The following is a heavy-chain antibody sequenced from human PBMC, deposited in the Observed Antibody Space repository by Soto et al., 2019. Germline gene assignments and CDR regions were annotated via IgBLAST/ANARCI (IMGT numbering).Heavy chain of an antibody. CDR2: ISAYNGNT. J-gene: IGHJ4*02. Sequence: QVQLVQCGAEVKKPGASVKVSCRASSYTFTSCGISWVRQAPGQGLEWMGWISAYNGNTKYAQKLQGRVTMTTDTSTSTAYMELRSLRSDDTAVYYCARDLAVGLVDYWGQGTLVTVSS. CDR1: SYTFTSCG. D-gene: IGHD6-19*01. CDR3: ARDLAVGLVDY. V-gene: IGHV1-18*01.